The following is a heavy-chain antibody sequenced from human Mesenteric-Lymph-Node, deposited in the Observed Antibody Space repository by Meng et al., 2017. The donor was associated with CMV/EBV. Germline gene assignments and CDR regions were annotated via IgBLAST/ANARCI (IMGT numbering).Heavy chain of an antibody. CDR2: INPSGGST. J-gene: IGHJ5*02. CDR3: ARENAWFDP. D-gene: IGHD1-1*01. CDR1: GYTFTSYS. V-gene: IGHV1-46*01. Sequence: SVQVSCKASGYTFTSYSMHWVRQAPGQGLEWMGIINPSGGSTSYAQKFQGRVTMTTDTSTSTAYMELRSLRSDDTAVYYCARENAWFDPWGQGTLVTVSS.